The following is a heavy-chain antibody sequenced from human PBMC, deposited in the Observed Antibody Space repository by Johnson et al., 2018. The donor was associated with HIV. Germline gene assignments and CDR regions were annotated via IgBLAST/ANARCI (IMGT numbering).Heavy chain of an antibody. CDR2: ISGSGGTT. CDR3: AKMEYFDSSGYYYGAFHI. CDR1: GFTFSSYA. J-gene: IGHJ3*02. D-gene: IGHD3-22*01. Sequence: EVQLLESVGGVVQPGGSLRLSCAASGFTFSSYAMSWVRQAPGKGLEWVSAISGSGGTTYYADSVKGRFTISRDNSKNTLYLQINSLRAEDTALYYCAKMEYFDSSGYYYGAFHIWGQGTMVTVSS. V-gene: IGHV3-23*01.